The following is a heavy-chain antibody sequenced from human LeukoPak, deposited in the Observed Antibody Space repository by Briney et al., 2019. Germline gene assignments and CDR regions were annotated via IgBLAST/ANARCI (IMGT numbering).Heavy chain of an antibody. Sequence: SETLSLTCSVSGGSISSGSYYWSWIRQPAGKGLEWIGRIYTSGSTNYNPSLKSRVTISVDTSKDQFSLKLSSVTAADTAVYYCARVIADIVGANYFDYWGQGTLVTVSS. CDR1: GGSISSGSYY. V-gene: IGHV4-61*02. CDR3: ARVIADIVGANYFDY. CDR2: IYTSGST. D-gene: IGHD1-26*01. J-gene: IGHJ4*02.